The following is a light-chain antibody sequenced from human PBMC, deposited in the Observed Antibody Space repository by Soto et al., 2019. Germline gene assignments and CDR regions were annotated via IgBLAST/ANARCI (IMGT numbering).Light chain of an antibody. J-gene: IGLJ1*01. CDR3: CAYSTSGTHV. Sequence: LSHPGSVSRSRGQPITLSCTGTSSDVGSYDYVSWHQQHPGKAPKLIIYDVNNRPSGVPSRFSGSKSGNTASLIISGLQTEDEADYYCCAYSTSGTHVFGTGTKV. CDR2: DVN. CDR1: SSDVGSYDY. V-gene: IGLV2-14*03.